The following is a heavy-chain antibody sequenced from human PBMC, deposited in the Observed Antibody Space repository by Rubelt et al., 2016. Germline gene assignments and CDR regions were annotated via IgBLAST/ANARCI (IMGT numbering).Heavy chain of an antibody. CDR3: AKGYSYGPYAFDI. Sequence: LRLSCAASGFTSSSYAMSWVRQAPGKGLEWVSAISGSGGSTYYADSVKGRLTISRDNSKNTLYLQMNSLRAEDTAVYYCAKGYSYGPYAFDIWGQGTMVTVSS. CDR1: GFTSSSYA. J-gene: IGHJ3*02. CDR2: ISGSGGST. V-gene: IGHV3-23*01. D-gene: IGHD5-18*01.